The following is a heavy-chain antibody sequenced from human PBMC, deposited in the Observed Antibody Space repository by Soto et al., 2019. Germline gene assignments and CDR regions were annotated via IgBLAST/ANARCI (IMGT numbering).Heavy chain of an antibody. D-gene: IGHD2-2*01. CDR3: ATGQIVVPAAMFDY. CDR2: FDPEDGET. Sequence: GASVKVSCKVSGYTLTELSMHWVRQAPGKGLEWMGGFDPEDGETIYAQKFQGRVTMTEDTSTDTAYMELSSLRSEDTAVYYCATGQIVVPAAMFDYWGQGTLVTVSS. J-gene: IGHJ4*02. V-gene: IGHV1-24*01. CDR1: GYTLTELS.